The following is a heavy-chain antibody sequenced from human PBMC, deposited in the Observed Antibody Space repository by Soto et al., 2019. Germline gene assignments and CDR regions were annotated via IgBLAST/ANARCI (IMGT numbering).Heavy chain of an antibody. Sequence: ASVKVSCKTSGYTFSNYYINWVRQAPGQGLEWMGRINPSGGGTSYAQKFQGRVTTTRVTSTSTVYMDLSSLRSEDTAVYYCARYTEVVVVPAAPIDYWGQGTLVTVSS. CDR2: INPSGGGT. D-gene: IGHD2-2*01. CDR3: ARYTEVVVVPAAPIDY. J-gene: IGHJ4*02. V-gene: IGHV1-46*01. CDR1: GYTFSNYY.